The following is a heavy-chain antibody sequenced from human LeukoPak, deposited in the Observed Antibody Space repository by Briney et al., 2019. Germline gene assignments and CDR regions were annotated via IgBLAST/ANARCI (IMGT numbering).Heavy chain of an antibody. V-gene: IGHV3-74*01. Sequence: SGGSLRLSCAASGFTFSSYWMHWVRQGPGKGLVWVSRIKSDGSSTSYADSVKGRFTISRDNARNSLYLQMDNLRAEDTGVYYCARDFYDGFALDYWGQGTLVTVSS. CDR2: IKSDGSST. CDR3: ARDFYDGFALDY. D-gene: IGHD2/OR15-2a*01. CDR1: GFTFSSYW. J-gene: IGHJ4*02.